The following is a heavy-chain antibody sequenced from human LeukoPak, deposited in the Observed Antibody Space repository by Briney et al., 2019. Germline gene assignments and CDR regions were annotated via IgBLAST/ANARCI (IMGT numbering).Heavy chain of an antibody. CDR1: GGSISSSSYY. V-gene: IGHV4-39*07. D-gene: IGHD3-9*01. Sequence: SETLSLTCTVSGGSISSSSYYWGWIRQPPGKGLEWIGSIYYSGSTYYNPSLKSRVTISVDTSKNQFSLKLSSVTAADTAVYYCSTGRYFDWDNMDVWGKGTTVTVSS. CDR3: STGRYFDWDNMDV. CDR2: IYYSGST. J-gene: IGHJ6*03.